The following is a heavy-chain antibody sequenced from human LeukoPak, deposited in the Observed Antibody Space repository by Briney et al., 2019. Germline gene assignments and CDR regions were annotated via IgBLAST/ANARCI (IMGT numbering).Heavy chain of an antibody. V-gene: IGHV4-59*08. Sequence: SETLSLTCTVSGGSISSYYWSWIRQPPGKGLEWIGYIYYSGSTNYNPSLKSRVTISVDTSKNQFSLKLSSVTAADTAVYYCARQLDYDSSGSPRVLPYWYFDLWGRGTLVTVSS. J-gene: IGHJ2*01. CDR2: IYYSGST. CDR1: GGSISSYY. D-gene: IGHD3-22*01. CDR3: ARQLDYDSSGSPRVLPYWYFDL.